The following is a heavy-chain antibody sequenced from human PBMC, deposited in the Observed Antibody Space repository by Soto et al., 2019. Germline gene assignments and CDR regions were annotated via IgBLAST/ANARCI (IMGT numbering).Heavy chain of an antibody. V-gene: IGHV4-59*01. Sequence: SETLYLTCTVSGGSISSYYWSWIRQPPGKGLEWIGYIYYSGSTNYNPSLKSRVTISVDTSKNQFSLKLSSVTAADTAVYYCARDLRFLEWSNWFYPWGQGTLVTVSS. CDR2: IYYSGST. CDR3: ARDLRFLEWSNWFYP. CDR1: GGSISSYY. J-gene: IGHJ5*02. D-gene: IGHD3-3*01.